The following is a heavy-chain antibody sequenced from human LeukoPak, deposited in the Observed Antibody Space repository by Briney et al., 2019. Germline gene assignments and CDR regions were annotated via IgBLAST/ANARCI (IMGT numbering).Heavy chain of an antibody. CDR2: INPSGGST. D-gene: IGHD3-22*01. Sequence: ASVKVSCKASGYTFTSYYMHWVRQAPGQGLAWMGIINPSGGSTSYAQKFQGRVTMTRDTSTSTVYMELSSLRSEDTAVYYCVITTYYYDSSGHHANWFDPWGQGTLVTVSS. J-gene: IGHJ5*02. CDR1: GYTFTSYY. CDR3: VITTYYYDSSGHHANWFDP. V-gene: IGHV1-46*01.